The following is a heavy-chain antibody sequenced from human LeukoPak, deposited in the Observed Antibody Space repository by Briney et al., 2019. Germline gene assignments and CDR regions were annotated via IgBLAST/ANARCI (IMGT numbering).Heavy chain of an antibody. V-gene: IGHV3-15*01. CDR3: TTDDPWGYSAAFDI. J-gene: IGHJ3*02. CDR1: GFTFSNAW. Sequence: GGSLRLSCAASGFTFSNAWMSWVRQAPGKGLEWVGRIKSKTDGGTTDYAAPVKGRFTISRDDSKNTLYLQMNSLKTEDTAVYYCTTDDPWGYSAAFDIWGQGTMVTVSS. CDR2: IKSKTDGGTT. D-gene: IGHD5-18*01.